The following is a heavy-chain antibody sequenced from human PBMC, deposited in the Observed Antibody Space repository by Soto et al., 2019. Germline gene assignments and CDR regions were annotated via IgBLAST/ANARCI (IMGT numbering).Heavy chain of an antibody. CDR1: GGSISSSTYY. D-gene: IGHD3-10*01. CDR2: IYYSGST. V-gene: IGHV4-39*01. CDR3: ARYPYYGSGRLSHYYYYMDV. J-gene: IGHJ6*03. Sequence: SETLSLTCTVSGGSISSSTYYWGWIRQPPGKGLEWIGTIYYSGSTYYNPSLKSRVTISVDTSKNQFSLKLSSVTAADTAVYYCARYPYYGSGRLSHYYYYMDVWGKGTTVTVSS.